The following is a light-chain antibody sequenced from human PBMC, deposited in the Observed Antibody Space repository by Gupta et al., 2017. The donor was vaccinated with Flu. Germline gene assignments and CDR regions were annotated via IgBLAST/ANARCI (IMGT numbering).Light chain of an antibody. CDR3: QQTYNTPRT. J-gene: IGKJ1*01. V-gene: IGKV1-39*01. CDR1: QSITIH. Sequence: DIQLTQSPSALSASVGDRVAITCRASQSITIHVNWYQQKPGKAPHLLVHSASALHTGVSSRFNGSGAWSEFTLTINSLQPEDSATYYCQQTYNTPRTFGQGTKLEIK. CDR2: SAS.